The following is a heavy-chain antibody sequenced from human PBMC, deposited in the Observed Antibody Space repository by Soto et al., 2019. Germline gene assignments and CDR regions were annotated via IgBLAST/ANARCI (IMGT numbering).Heavy chain of an antibody. CDR1: GYTFINYG. CDR3: ARWSAIVGGAEALDV. CDR2: LSAHNGGT. D-gene: IGHD1-26*01. Sequence: QVQLVQSGAEVKKPGASVRVSCKTSGYTFINYGITWVRQAPGQGLEWMGWLSAHNGGTSSSEKLQDRFTMTTDTATNTVYMDLRSLTSDDTAVYYCARWSAIVGGAEALDVWGQGTMVIVSS. J-gene: IGHJ3*01. V-gene: IGHV1-18*01.